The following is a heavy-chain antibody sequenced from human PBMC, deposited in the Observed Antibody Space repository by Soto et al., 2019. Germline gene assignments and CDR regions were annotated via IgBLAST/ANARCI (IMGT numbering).Heavy chain of an antibody. CDR2: MNPNSGNT. CDR3: ARAGDSGYDYGEGGYYGMDV. J-gene: IGHJ6*02. V-gene: IGHV1-8*01. CDR1: GYTFTSYD. D-gene: IGHD5-12*01. Sequence: QVQLVQSGAEVKKPGASVKVSCKASGYTFTSYDINWVRQATGQGLEWMGWMNPNSGNTGYAQKFQGRVTMTRNTSISAADMEVSSLRSEDTAVYYCARAGDSGYDYGEGGYYGMDVLGPGTTVTVSS.